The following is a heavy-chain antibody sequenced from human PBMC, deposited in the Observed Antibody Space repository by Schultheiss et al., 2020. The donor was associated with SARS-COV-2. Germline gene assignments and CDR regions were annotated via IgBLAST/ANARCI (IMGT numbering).Heavy chain of an antibody. D-gene: IGHD6-19*01. Sequence: GGSLRVSCAASGFTFSSYSMNWVRQAPGKGLEWVSYISSSSSTIYYADSVKGRFTISRDNAKNSLYLQMNSLRAEDTAVYYCARGGSSGWYGIDYWGQGTLVTVSS. J-gene: IGHJ4*02. CDR1: GFTFSSYS. V-gene: IGHV3-48*01. CDR2: ISSSSSTI. CDR3: ARGGSSGWYGIDY.